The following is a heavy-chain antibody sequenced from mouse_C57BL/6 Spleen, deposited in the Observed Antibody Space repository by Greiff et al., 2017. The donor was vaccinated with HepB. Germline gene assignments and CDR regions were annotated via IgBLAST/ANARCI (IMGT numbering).Heavy chain of an antibody. CDR3: AISYGSSPYWYFDV. Sequence: QVQLQQPGAELVKPGASVKVSCKASGYTFTSYWMHWVKQRPGQGLEWIGRIHPSDSDTNYNQKFMGKATLTVDKSSSTAYMQLSSLTSEDSAVYYCAISYGSSPYWYFDVWGTGTTVTVSS. CDR1: GYTFTSYW. J-gene: IGHJ1*03. CDR2: IHPSDSDT. D-gene: IGHD1-1*01. V-gene: IGHV1-74*01.